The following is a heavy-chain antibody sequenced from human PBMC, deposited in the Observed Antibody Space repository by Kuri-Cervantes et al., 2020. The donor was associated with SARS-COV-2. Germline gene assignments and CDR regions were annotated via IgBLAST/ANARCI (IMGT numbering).Heavy chain of an antibody. CDR2: IYYSGST. Sequence: SETLSLTCSVSGGSISSGSYYCTWIRQPPGKGLEWIGYIYYSGSTNYNPSLKSRVTISVDTSKNQFSLKLSSVTAADTAVYYCAGSSGWYTYYYYGMDVWGQGTTVTVSS. CDR1: GGSISSGSYY. V-gene: IGHV4-61*01. D-gene: IGHD6-19*01. CDR3: AGSSGWYTYYYYGMDV. J-gene: IGHJ6*02.